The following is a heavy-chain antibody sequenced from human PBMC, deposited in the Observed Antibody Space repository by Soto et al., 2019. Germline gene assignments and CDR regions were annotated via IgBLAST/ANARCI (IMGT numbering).Heavy chain of an antibody. CDR3: ARGGYYDSSGYYESLGFDY. CDR2: INSDGSST. V-gene: IGHV3-74*01. CDR1: GFTFSNYW. Sequence: PGGSLRLSCAASGFTFSNYWMHWVRQAPGKGLVWVSRINSDGSSTNYADSVKGRFTISRDKAKNTVHLQMNSLRAEDTAVYYCARGGYYDSSGYYESLGFDYWGQGTLVTVSS. J-gene: IGHJ4*02. D-gene: IGHD3-22*01.